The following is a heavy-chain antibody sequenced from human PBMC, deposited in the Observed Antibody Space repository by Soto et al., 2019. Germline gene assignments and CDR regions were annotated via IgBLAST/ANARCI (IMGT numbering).Heavy chain of an antibody. CDR3: VKDWTGNKCPCLDV. CDR2: ISGDGKST. CDR1: GFTFNAHA. V-gene: IGHV3-23*01. Sequence: EVEVLESGGGLQQPGGSLRLSCVASGFTFNAHAMTWVRQGPGVGLEWTSSISGDGKSTYYAGSVKGRFTVSRDNSKNTLTLEMNSLRVDDTATYYCVKDWTGNKCPCLDVWGQRTTVTVSS. J-gene: IGHJ6*02. D-gene: IGHD3-9*01.